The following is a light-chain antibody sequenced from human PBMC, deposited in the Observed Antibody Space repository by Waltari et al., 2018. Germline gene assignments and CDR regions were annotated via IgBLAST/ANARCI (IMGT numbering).Light chain of an antibody. J-gene: IGLJ3*02. V-gene: IGLV3-27*01. CDR2: KDS. CDR3: YSATDSLGV. Sequence: SYELTQSSSVSVSPGQTARITCSGALVGTTYVWWYQQKPGQAPILGIYKDSERPAGIPERFSGSKSGTTATLTISGAQVEDEADYYCYSATDSLGVFGGGTKLTVL. CDR1: LVGTTY.